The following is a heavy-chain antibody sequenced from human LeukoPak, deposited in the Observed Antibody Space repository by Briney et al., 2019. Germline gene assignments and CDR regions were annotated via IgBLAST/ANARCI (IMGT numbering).Heavy chain of an antibody. CDR2: IYYSGST. CDR3: ARGGITIFGVVIIPGYYYMDV. CDR1: GGSISSYY. V-gene: IGHV4-59*01. J-gene: IGHJ6*03. D-gene: IGHD3-3*01. Sequence: SETLSLXCTVSGGSISSYYWSWIRQPPGKGLEWIGYIYYSGSTNYNPSLKGRVTISVDTSKNQFSLKLSSVTAADTAVYYCARGGITIFGVVIIPGYYYMDVWGKGTTVTVSS.